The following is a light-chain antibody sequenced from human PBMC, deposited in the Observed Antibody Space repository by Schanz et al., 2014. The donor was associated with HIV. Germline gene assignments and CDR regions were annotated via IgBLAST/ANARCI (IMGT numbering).Light chain of an antibody. CDR2: DTT. V-gene: IGLV1-40*01. Sequence: QSVLAQPPSVSGAPGQRVAISCTGSSTNIGEDYDVHWYRLIPGATPELVLFDTTNRPSGVPDRFSGSKSGFSASLVITDLQAEDEADYYCQSFDNRVSGVVFGGGTKLTVL. J-gene: IGLJ2*01. CDR3: QSFDNRVSGVV. CDR1: STNIGEDYD.